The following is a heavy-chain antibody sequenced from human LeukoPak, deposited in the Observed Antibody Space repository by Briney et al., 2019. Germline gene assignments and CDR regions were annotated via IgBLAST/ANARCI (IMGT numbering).Heavy chain of an antibody. D-gene: IGHD2-2*01. Sequence: SETLSLTCTVSGASISSYYWSWIRQPPGKGLEWIGYISYSGSTNYNPSLKSRVTISADTSKNQVSLTLSSVTAADTAVYYCARVTSGDAFDIWGQGTMVTVSS. CDR3: ARVTSGDAFDI. CDR2: ISYSGST. CDR1: GASISSYY. J-gene: IGHJ3*02. V-gene: IGHV4-59*01.